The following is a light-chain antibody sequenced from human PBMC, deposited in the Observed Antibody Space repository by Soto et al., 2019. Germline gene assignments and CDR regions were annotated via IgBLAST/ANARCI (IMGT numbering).Light chain of an antibody. CDR1: QDIRNY. Sequence: DIQMTQSPSSLSVSVGDRVTFTCRASQDIRNYLAWYQQKPGKVPKLLIYAASTLQSGVPSRFSGSGSGTDFTLTINSLQPEDIATYYCQKYDRAPFTFGPGTKVDIK. CDR3: QKYDRAPFT. V-gene: IGKV1-27*01. CDR2: AAS. J-gene: IGKJ3*01.